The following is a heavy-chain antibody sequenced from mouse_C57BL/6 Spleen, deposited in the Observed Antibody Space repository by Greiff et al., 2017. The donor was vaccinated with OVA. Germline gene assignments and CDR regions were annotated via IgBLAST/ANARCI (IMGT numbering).Heavy chain of an antibody. CDR1: GFSFNTYA. D-gene: IGHD2-3*01. V-gene: IGHV10-1*01. CDR2: IRSKSNNYAT. CDR3: VRQEGWDWFAY. Sequence: EVKVVESGGGLVQPKGSLKLSCAASGFSFNTYAMNWVRQAPGKGLEWVARIRSKSNNYATYYADSVKDRFTISRDDSESMLYLQMNNLKTEDTAMYYCVRQEGWDWFAYWGQGTLVTVSA. J-gene: IGHJ3*01.